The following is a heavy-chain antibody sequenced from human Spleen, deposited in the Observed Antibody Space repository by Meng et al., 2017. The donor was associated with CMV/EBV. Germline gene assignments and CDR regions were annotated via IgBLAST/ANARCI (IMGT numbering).Heavy chain of an antibody. V-gene: IGHV1-46*02. CDR2: INSSGGST. D-gene: IGHD5-18*01. J-gene: IGHJ4*02. CDR3: ARGYSYGSGYFDY. Sequence: ASVKVSCKASGYTFNTYYMHWVRQAPGQGLEWMGIINSSGGSTTCIQKFQGRVTMTRDTSTSTVYMELRSLRSEDTAVYYCARGYSYGSGYFDYWGQGTLVTVS. CDR1: GYTFNTYY.